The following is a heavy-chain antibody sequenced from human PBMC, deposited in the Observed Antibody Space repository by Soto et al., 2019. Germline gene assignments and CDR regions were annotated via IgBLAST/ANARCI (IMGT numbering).Heavy chain of an antibody. D-gene: IGHD3-22*01. V-gene: IGHV1-2*02. J-gene: IGHJ4*02. CDR1: GYTFSAYY. Sequence: QVRLVQSGAEVKKPGASVKVSCKTSGYTFSAYYMHWVRQAPGQGLEWMGWINPKSGGTLYAQKFQGRVTMTRDTSISTAYMELSRLRSDDTAVYYCARGGTFAYDTSGYSVYWGQGTLVTVSS. CDR2: INPKSGGT. CDR3: ARGGTFAYDTSGYSVY.